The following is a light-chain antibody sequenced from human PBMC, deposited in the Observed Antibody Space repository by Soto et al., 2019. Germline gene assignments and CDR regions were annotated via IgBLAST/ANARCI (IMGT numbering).Light chain of an antibody. CDR1: QTLGSS. CDR3: QHYDSYAIT. J-gene: IGKJ3*01. CDR2: KTS. V-gene: IGKV1-5*03. Sequence: DIQMTQSPSTLSASIGDTVTITCRASQTLGSSLAWYQHKPGRAPHLLIYKTSTLEAGVPSRFSGYGSGTEFTLAISGLQADDFATYYFQHYDSYAITFGPGTKVDL.